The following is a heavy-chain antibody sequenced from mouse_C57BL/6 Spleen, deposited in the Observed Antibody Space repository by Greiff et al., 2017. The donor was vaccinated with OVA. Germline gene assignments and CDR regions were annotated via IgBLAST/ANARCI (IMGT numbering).Heavy chain of an antibody. V-gene: IGHV1-54*01. CDR1: GYAFTNYL. CDR3: ARWGMDY. CDR2: INPGSGGT. J-gene: IGHJ4*01. Sequence: VQLQQSGAELVRPGTSVKVSCKASGYAFTNYLIEWVKQRPGQGLEWIGVINPGSGGTNYNEKFKGKATLTADKSSSTAYMQLSSLSSDDSAVYFCARWGMDYWGQGTSVTVSS.